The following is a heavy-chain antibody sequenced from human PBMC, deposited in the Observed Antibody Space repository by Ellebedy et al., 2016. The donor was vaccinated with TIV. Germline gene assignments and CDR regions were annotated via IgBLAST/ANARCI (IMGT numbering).Heavy chain of an antibody. CDR3: AKGGMIVVASNFDY. CDR2: ISGSGGST. Sequence: GESLKISXAASGFTFSSYAMSWVRQAPGKGLEWVSAISGSGGSTYYADSVKGRFTISRDNSKNTLYLQMNSLRAEDTAVYYCAKGGMIVVASNFDYWGQGTLVTVSS. CDR1: GFTFSSYA. V-gene: IGHV3-23*01. D-gene: IGHD3-22*01. J-gene: IGHJ4*02.